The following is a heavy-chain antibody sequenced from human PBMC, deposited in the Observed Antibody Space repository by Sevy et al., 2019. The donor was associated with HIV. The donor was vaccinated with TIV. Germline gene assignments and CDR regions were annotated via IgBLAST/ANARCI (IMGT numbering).Heavy chain of an antibody. J-gene: IGHJ1*01. CDR1: GFTVSSNY. CDR3: ARGGYYDSSGYLAYFQH. V-gene: IGHV3-53*01. Sequence: GGSLRLSCAASGFTVSSNYMSWVRQAPGKGLEWVSVIYSGGSTYYADSVKGRFTISRDNSKNTLYLQMNSLRAEDTAVYYCARGGYYDSSGYLAYFQHWGQGPLVTVSS. CDR2: IYSGGST. D-gene: IGHD3-22*01.